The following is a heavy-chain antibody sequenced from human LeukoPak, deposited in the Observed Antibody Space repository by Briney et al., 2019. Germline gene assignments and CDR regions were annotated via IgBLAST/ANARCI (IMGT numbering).Heavy chain of an antibody. CDR2: IYYSGST. CDR3: ARSLGGYCSSTSCYQEYYFDY. Sequence: SETLSLTCTVSGGSISSYYWSWIRQPPGKGLEWIGYIYYSGSTNYNPSLKSRVTISVDTSKNQFSLKLSSVTAADTAVYYCARSLGGYCSSTSCYQEYYFDYWGQGTLVTVPS. V-gene: IGHV4-59*01. J-gene: IGHJ4*02. D-gene: IGHD2-2*01. CDR1: GGSISSYY.